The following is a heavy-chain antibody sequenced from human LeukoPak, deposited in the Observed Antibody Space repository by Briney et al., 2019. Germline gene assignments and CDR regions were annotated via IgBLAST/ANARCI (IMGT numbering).Heavy chain of an antibody. V-gene: IGHV4-59*02. J-gene: IGHJ3*02. D-gene: IGHD3-22*01. Sequence: PSETLSLTCTVSGGSVNSHYWSWIRQPPGKGLEWIGYLYFSGSTGYSPSLKSRVSISVETSKNQFSLRLSSVTAADTAVYYCARPYDSSGYYIRGAFDIWGQGAMVTVS. CDR3: ARPYDSSGYYIRGAFDI. CDR2: LYFSGST. CDR1: GGSVNSHY.